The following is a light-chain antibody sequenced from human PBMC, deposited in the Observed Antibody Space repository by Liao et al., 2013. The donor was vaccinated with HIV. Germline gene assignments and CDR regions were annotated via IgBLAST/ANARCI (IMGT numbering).Light chain of an antibody. CDR3: QAWDSSTVV. V-gene: IGLV3-1*01. Sequence: SYEVTQPPSVSVSPGQTASITCSGDKLGDSYAFWYQQKPGQSPVLVIYQDTKRPSGIPERFSGSNSGNRATLTISGTQAMDEADYYCQAWDSSTVVFGGGTKLTVL. CDR1: KLGDSY. CDR2: QDT. J-gene: IGLJ2*01.